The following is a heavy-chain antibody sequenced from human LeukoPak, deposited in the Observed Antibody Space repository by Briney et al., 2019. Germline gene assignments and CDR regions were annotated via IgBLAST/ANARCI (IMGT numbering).Heavy chain of an antibody. J-gene: IGHJ4*02. CDR2: LYYSGST. CDR1: GGSLTGYF. CDR3: ARDSARDRWELLPFDY. V-gene: IGHV4-59*01. D-gene: IGHD1-26*01. Sequence: SETLSLTCAVSGGSLTGYFWTWIRQAPGKGLEWIGHLYYSGSTYYNPSLESRVSISIDTSKTQFSLELNSVTAADTAVYYFARDSARDRWELLPFDYWGQGTLVTVSS.